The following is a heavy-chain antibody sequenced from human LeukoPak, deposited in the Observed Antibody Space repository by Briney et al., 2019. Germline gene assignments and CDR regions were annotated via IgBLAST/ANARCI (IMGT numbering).Heavy chain of an antibody. J-gene: IGHJ4*02. D-gene: IGHD2-2*01. V-gene: IGHV3-23*01. CDR2: ISGSGGST. CDR3: AKALGYCSSTSCQN. CDR1: GFTFSSYA. Sequence: GGSLRLSCAASGFTFSSYAMSWVRQAPGKGLEWVSAISGSGGSTYYADSVKGRSTISRDNSKNTLYLQMNSLRAEDTAVYYCAKALGYCSSTSCQNWGQGTLVTVSS.